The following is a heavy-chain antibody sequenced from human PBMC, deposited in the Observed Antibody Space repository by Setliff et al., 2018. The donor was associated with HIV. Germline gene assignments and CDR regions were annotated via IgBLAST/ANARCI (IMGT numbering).Heavy chain of an antibody. Sequence: KTSETLSLTCAVYGGSFSDYYWSWIRQPPGKGLEWIGEINHSGSTNYNPSLKSRVTISVDTSKNQFSLNLTSVTAADTAVYYCARWRDNWNSGFDYWGQGTLVTVSS. CDR3: ARWRDNWNSGFDY. CDR1: GGSFSDYY. V-gene: IGHV4-34*01. J-gene: IGHJ4*02. D-gene: IGHD1-7*01. CDR2: INHSGST.